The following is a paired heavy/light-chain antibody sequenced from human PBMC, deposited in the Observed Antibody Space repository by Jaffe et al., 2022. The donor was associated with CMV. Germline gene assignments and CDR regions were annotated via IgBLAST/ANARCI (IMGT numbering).Heavy chain of an antibody. CDR2: LSGSGTST. V-gene: IGHV3-23*01. J-gene: IGHJ4*02. CDR1: GFTFSSCA. CDR3: ARDRGGSFAGDFDY. Sequence: EVQLLESGGGLVQPGGSLRLSCAASGFTFSSCAMSWVRQAPGKGLEWVSALSGSGTSTYYADSVKGRFTISRDNSKKTLYLQMNSLRAEDTAIYYCARDRGGSFAGDFDYWGQGTLVTVSS. D-gene: IGHD1-26*01.
Light chain of an antibody. J-gene: IGLJ1*01. Sequence: QSVLTQPPSASGTPGQRVTISCSGSSSNIGSNYVSWYQQVPGTAPKLLIYWNNQRPSGVPDRFSGSKSGTSASLAISGLRSEDEADYYCASWDDSLSVYYVFGTGTKVTVL. CDR2: WNN. CDR1: SSNIGSNY. V-gene: IGLV1-47*01. CDR3: ASWDDSLSVYYV.